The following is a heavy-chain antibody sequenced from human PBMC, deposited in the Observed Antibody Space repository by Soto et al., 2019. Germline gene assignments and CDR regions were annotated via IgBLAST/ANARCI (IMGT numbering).Heavy chain of an antibody. CDR3: ARALGSWGAYYFDY. V-gene: IGHV2-5*02. J-gene: IGHJ4*02. D-gene: IGHD3-16*01. Sequence: QITLKESGPTLVKPTQTLTLTCTVSGFSLNTYGLGVGWIRQPPGKALEWLALIYWDDDKRYSPSLKSRLTITKDTSKNQGVRTMTNMDPVDTVTYYCARALGSWGAYYFDYWGQGTLVTVSS. CDR2: IYWDDDK. CDR1: GFSLNTYGLG.